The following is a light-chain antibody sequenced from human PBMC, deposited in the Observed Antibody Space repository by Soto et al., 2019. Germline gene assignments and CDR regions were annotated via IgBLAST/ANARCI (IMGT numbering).Light chain of an antibody. CDR3: SSSTSTTTLL. V-gene: IGLV2-14*01. Sequence: QSALTQPASVSGSLGQSITISCTGTSSDVGGYNYVSWYQHHPGNAPKLIIYAASNRPPGVSNRFSGSKSGNTASLTISGLQAEDEAEYYCSSSTSTTTLLFGGGTKLTVL. J-gene: IGLJ2*01. CDR1: SSDVGGYNY. CDR2: AAS.